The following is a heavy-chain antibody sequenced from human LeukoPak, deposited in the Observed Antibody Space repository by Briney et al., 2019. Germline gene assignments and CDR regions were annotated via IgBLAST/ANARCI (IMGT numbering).Heavy chain of an antibody. V-gene: IGHV4-4*07. D-gene: IGHD6-13*01. CDR2: IYSSGST. CDR3: ARDVVAAAGTWDY. Sequence: NSSETLSLTCTVSGDSISSFYWSWIRQPAGKGLEWIGRIYSSGSTNYNPSLESRVTMSVDTSKNQLSLKLSSVTAADTAVYYCARDVVAAAGTWDYWGQGTLVTVSS. CDR1: GDSISSFY. J-gene: IGHJ4*02.